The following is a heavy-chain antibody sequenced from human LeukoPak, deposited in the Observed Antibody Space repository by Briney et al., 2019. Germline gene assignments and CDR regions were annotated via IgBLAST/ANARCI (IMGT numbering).Heavy chain of an antibody. J-gene: IGHJ4*02. CDR1: GYTFTSYG. D-gene: IGHD4-23*01. CDR2: ISAYNGNT. CDR3: ARQGYGVTSQGAADY. Sequence: ASVKVSCKASGYTFTSYGISWVRQAPGQGLEWMGWISAYNGNTNYAQNLQGRVTLTTDTSTSTAYMELRSLRSDDTAVYYCARQGYGVTSQGAADYWGQGTLVTVSS. V-gene: IGHV1-18*01.